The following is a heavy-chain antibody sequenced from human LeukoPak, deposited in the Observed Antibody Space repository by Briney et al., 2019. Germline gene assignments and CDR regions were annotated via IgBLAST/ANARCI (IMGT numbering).Heavy chain of an antibody. J-gene: IGHJ6*02. CDR3: ARDQLGYYGMDV. V-gene: IGHV3-30-3*01. CDR2: TSYDGSNQ. Sequence: PGRSLRLSCAASGFTFSSYAMHWVRQAPGKGLEWVALTSYDGSNQYYADSVMGRFTISRDNSKKTLYLQMNSLRAEDTAVYYCARDQLGYYGMDVWGQGTTVTVSS. D-gene: IGHD3-10*01. CDR1: GFTFSSYA.